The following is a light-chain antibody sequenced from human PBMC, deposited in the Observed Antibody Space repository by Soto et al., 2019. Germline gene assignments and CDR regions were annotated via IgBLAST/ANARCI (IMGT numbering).Light chain of an antibody. CDR1: VLPNQY. CDR2: KDS. CDR3: QSAHSSGSDVV. V-gene: IGLV3-25*03. Sequence: SYELTQPPSVSVSPGQTARITCSGDVLPNQYAHWYQQRPGQAPVLVIYKDSERPSGIPERFSGSSSETTVTLTIRGVQAEDEADYYCQSAHSSGSDVVFGGGTKLTVL. J-gene: IGLJ3*02.